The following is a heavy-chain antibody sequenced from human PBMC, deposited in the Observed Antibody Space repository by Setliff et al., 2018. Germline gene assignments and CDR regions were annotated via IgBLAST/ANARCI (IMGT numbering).Heavy chain of an antibody. CDR3: ARIAYFDFWRGFGVGAFDL. CDR2: IYYSGKT. V-gene: IGHV4-39*01. J-gene: IGHJ3*01. Sequence: LSLTCSVSGASVSNVNYYWGWIRQPPGKGLEWVGSIYYSGKTYSNPSFKSRVTMSVDKSKNQFSLKLASVTAADRAVYYCARIAYFDFWRGFGVGAFDLWGHGSVDTVSS. CDR1: GASVSNVNYY. D-gene: IGHD3-3*01.